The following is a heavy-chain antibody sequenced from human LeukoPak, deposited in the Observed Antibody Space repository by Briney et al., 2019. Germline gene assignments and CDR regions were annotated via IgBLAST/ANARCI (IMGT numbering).Heavy chain of an antibody. Sequence: SETLSLTCTVSGGSISSGSYYWSWIRQPAGKGLEWIGRIYTSGSTNYNPSLKSRVTISVDTSKNQFSLKLSSVTAADTAVYYCARGRHGPRTVGGDSSGYYSALSNWFDPWGQGTLVTVSS. CDR1: GGSISSGSYY. D-gene: IGHD3-22*01. V-gene: IGHV4-61*02. J-gene: IGHJ5*02. CDR2: IYTSGST. CDR3: ARGRHGPRTVGGDSSGYYSALSNWFDP.